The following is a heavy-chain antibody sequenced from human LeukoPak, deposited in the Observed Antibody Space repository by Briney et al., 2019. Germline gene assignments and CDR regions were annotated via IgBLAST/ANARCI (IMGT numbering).Heavy chain of an antibody. CDR2: INHSGST. D-gene: IGHD2-2*01. J-gene: IGHJ5*02. V-gene: IGHV4-34*01. CDR1: GGSFSGYY. CDR3: ARVLFCSSTSCYRVDP. Sequence: SSETLSLTCAVYGGSFSGYYWSWIRQPPGKGLEWIGEINHSGSTNYNPSLKSRVTISVDTSKNQFSLKLSSVTAADTAVYYCARVLFCSSTSCYRVDPWGQGTLVTVSS.